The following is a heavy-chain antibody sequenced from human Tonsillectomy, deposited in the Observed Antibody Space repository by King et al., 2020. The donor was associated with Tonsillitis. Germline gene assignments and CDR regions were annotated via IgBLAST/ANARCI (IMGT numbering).Heavy chain of an antibody. CDR1: GYTFTGYY. CDR3: ARVTPAYFDL. Sequence: QLVQSGAEVKKPGASVKVSCKASGYTFTGYYMHWVRQAPGQGLEWMGWINPNSGGTKYAPKFKGRVTMTRETSISTAYMELSRLRSDDTAGYYCARVTPAYFDLWGRGTLVTVSS. V-gene: IGHV1-2*02. CDR2: INPNSGGT. D-gene: IGHD2-15*01. J-gene: IGHJ2*01.